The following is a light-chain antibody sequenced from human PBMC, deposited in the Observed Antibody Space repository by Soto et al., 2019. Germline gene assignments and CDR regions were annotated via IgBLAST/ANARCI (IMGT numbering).Light chain of an antibody. CDR3: QQYNSYLWT. CDR2: DAS. Sequence: DIQMTQSPSSVSASVGDTVTITCRASQGIISWLDWYQQKPGKAPKLLIYDASSLESGVPSRFSGSGSGTEFTLTISSLQPDDFATYYCQQYNSYLWTFGQGTKVDIK. CDR1: QGIISW. V-gene: IGKV1-5*01. J-gene: IGKJ1*01.